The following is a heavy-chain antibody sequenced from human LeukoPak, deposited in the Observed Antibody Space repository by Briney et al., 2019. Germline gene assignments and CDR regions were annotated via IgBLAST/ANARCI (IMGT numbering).Heavy chain of an antibody. D-gene: IGHD3-22*01. J-gene: IGHJ3*02. CDR1: GGSFSGYY. CDR2: IYYSGST. Sequence: SETLSLTCAVYGGSFSGYYWGWIRQPPGKGLEWIGSIYYSGSTYYNPSLKSRVTISVDTSKNQFSLKLSSVTAADTAVYYCARDPMDYEYAFDIWGQGTMVTVSS. CDR3: ARDPMDYEYAFDI. V-gene: IGHV4-34*01.